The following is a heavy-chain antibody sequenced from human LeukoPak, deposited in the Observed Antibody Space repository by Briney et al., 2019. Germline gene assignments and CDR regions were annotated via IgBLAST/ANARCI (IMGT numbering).Heavy chain of an antibody. CDR2: IKEDGSAQ. V-gene: IGHV3-7*01. CDR1: GSTFGAYW. CDR3: ARHIVGEQNFDY. Sequence: GGSLRLSCAASGSTFGAYWMSWFRQAPGKGPEWVASIKEDGSAQYYVDSLEGRFTISRDNAKNSLYLQMDSMGVEDTAVYYCARHIVGEQNFDYWSQGTLVTVSS. D-gene: IGHD3-16*02. J-gene: IGHJ4*02.